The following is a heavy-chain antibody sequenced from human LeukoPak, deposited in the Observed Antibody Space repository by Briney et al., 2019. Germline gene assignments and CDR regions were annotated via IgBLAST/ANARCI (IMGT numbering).Heavy chain of an antibody. Sequence: PGGSLRLSCAVSGVTFRDAAMTWVRQAPGKGLEWVSLISSSGNNAYYADSVKGRFTISRDNSKNTLSLQMNSLRVEDTAIYYCAKDIQLSTWGLGTMVTVSS. J-gene: IGHJ3*01. D-gene: IGHD5-24*01. V-gene: IGHV3-23*01. CDR1: GVTFRDAA. CDR3: AKDIQLST. CDR2: ISSSGNNA.